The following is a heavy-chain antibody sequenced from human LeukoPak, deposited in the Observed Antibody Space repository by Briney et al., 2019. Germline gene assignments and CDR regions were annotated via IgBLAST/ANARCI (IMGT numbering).Heavy chain of an antibody. J-gene: IGHJ5*02. CDR3: AKDRSCSSTSCDLNWFDP. CDR2: ISGTGSST. V-gene: IGHV3-23*01. CDR1: GFTFSSYA. D-gene: IGHD2-2*01. Sequence: GGSLRLSCAASGFTFSSYAMSWVRQAPGKGLEWVSAISGTGSSTYYADSVKGRFTISRDNSKNTLYLQMNSLRAEDMAVYYCAKDRSCSSTSCDLNWFDPWGQGTLVTVSS.